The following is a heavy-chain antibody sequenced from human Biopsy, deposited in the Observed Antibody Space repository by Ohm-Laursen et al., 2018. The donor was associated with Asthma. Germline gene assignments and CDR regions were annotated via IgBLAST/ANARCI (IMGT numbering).Heavy chain of an antibody. J-gene: IGHJ4*02. Sequence: ASVKVSCKISGYSITDLSMHWVRQAPGQGLERMGGHDHEEGGTVNAWRFQGRVTMTEDTSTDTAYMELSSLSSDDTAVYYCASDFPKDYVRYNFQFWGQGPLVTVSS. V-gene: IGHV1-24*01. D-gene: IGHD4-17*01. CDR2: HDHEEGGT. CDR3: ASDFPKDYVRYNFQF. CDR1: GYSITDLS.